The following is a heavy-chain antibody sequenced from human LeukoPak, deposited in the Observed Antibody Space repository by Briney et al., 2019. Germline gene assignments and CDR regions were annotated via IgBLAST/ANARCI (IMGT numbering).Heavy chain of an antibody. V-gene: IGHV4-59*01. CDR1: GDSISTYH. J-gene: IGHJ4*02. D-gene: IGHD3-16*01. CDR3: ARDKQHSYGRYFDH. CDR2: MQSTGNS. Sequence: SETVSLTCSVSGDSISTYHWNWIRKPPGKGLEWIGYMQSTGNSKYNPSLKSRVNIFVDTSKNQAALILSSVTAADTAVYYCARDKQHSYGRYFDHWGRGALVTVSS.